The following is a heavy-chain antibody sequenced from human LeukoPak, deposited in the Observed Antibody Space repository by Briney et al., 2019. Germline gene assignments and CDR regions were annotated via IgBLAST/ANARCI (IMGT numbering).Heavy chain of an antibody. V-gene: IGHV3-15*01. CDR3: TANAPLTF. Sequence: GGSLRLSCAASGFSFSNAWMDWARQAPGKGLEWVGRIKRNVDGGTTDYAEPVKGRFTISRDDSTNTLFLQMESLKTEDTAVYYCTANAPLTFGGQGTLVTVSS. J-gene: IGHJ4*02. D-gene: IGHD3-9*01. CDR2: IKRNVDGGTT. CDR1: GFSFSNAW.